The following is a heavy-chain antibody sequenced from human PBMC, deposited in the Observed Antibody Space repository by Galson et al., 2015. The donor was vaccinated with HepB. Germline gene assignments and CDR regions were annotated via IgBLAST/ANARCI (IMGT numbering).Heavy chain of an antibody. J-gene: IGHJ4*02. D-gene: IGHD3-22*01. CDR2: IRSSGSTI. Sequence: SLRLSCAASGSAFSDYYMSWIRQAPGKGLEWVSYIRSSGSTIYYADSVKGRFTISRDNAKNSLYLQMNSLRAEDTAVYYCARDSVYYYDSSGSLDYWGQGTLVTVSS. V-gene: IGHV3-11*01. CDR3: ARDSVYYYDSSGSLDY. CDR1: GSAFSDYY.